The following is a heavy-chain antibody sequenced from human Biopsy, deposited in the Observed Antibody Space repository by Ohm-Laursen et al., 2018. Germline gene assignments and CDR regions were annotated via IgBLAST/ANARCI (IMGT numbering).Heavy chain of an antibody. V-gene: IGHV4-31*03. D-gene: IGHD3-3*01. CDR1: GASVNSGGYF. J-gene: IGHJ5*02. Sequence: SQTLSLTCTVSGASVNSGGYFWSWIRQHPGKGLEWVGYIFYSGSTSYNPSLASRVTISKDTSKNQFSLQVNSVTAADTAVYYCARTPRDSFWSGSYKRGLWFDPWGQGTLVIVSS. CDR2: IFYSGST. CDR3: ARTPRDSFWSGSYKRGLWFDP.